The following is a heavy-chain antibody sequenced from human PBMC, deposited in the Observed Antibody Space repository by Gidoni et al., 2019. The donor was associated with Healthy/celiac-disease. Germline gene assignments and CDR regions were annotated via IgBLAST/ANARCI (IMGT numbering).Heavy chain of an antibody. Sequence: EVQLVESGGGLVKPGGSLRLSCAASGFTFSNAWMSWVRQAPGKGLEWVGRIKSKTDGGTTDYAAPVKGRFTISRDDSKNTLYLQMNSLKTEDTAVYYCTTDDWYYDYVWGSYRPRIFDYWGQGTLVTVSS. V-gene: IGHV3-15*01. CDR3: TTDDWYYDYVWGSYRPRIFDY. CDR2: IKSKTDGGTT. J-gene: IGHJ4*02. CDR1: GFTFSNAW. D-gene: IGHD3-16*02.